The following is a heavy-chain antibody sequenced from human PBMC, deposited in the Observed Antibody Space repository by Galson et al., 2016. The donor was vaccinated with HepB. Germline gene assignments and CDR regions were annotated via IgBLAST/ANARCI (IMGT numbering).Heavy chain of an antibody. J-gene: IGHJ3*02. Sequence: SVKVSCKASGYNLKTYGLAWVRQAPGQGLEYMGRINTYDGYTYYRQDFQARLTLTTDTATNSAYMELRRLISDDTAVYYCARLYKYEGGHSGLDIWGQGTVVIVSP. V-gene: IGHV1-18*01. CDR1: GYNLKTYG. D-gene: IGHD2-15*01. CDR3: ARLYKYEGGHSGLDI. CDR2: INTYDGYT.